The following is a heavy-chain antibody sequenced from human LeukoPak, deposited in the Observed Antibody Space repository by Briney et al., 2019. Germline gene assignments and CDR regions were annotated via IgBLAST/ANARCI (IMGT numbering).Heavy chain of an antibody. Sequence: GGSLRLSCAASGFTFSSYSMNWVRQAPGKGLEWVSSISSSSSYIYYADSVKGRFTISRDNAKNSLYLQMNSLRAEDTAVYYCARVPTGIAVAGKGDWGQGTLVTVSS. CDR2: ISSSSSYI. J-gene: IGHJ4*02. D-gene: IGHD6-19*01. V-gene: IGHV3-21*01. CDR3: ARVPTGIAVAGKGD. CDR1: GFTFSSYS.